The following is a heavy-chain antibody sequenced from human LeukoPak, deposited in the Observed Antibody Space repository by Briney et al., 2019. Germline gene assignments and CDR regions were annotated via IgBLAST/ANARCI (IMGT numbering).Heavy chain of an antibody. Sequence: GGSLRLSCAASGFTFSDYGMHWVRQAPGKGLEWVAVIWYDGSNKYYADSVKGRFTISRDNSKNTLYLQMNSLRAEDTAVYYCVRDSAAAGTFIDYWGQGTLVTVSS. CDR2: IWYDGSNK. J-gene: IGHJ4*02. V-gene: IGHV3-33*01. D-gene: IGHD6-13*01. CDR1: GFTFSDYG. CDR3: VRDSAAAGTFIDY.